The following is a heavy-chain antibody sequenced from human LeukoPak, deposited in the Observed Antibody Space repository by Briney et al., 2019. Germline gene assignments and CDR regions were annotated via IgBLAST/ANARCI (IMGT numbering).Heavy chain of an antibody. CDR3: ARESYDFWSGSHYYYYGMDV. Sequence: PGRSLRLSCAASGFTFSSYAMHWVRQAPGKGLEWVAVISYDGSNKYYADSVKGRFTISRDNSKNTLYLQMNSLRAEDTAVYYCARESYDFWSGSHYYYYGMDVWGQGTTVTVSS. D-gene: IGHD3-3*01. J-gene: IGHJ6*02. CDR1: GFTFSSYA. V-gene: IGHV3-30-3*01. CDR2: ISYDGSNK.